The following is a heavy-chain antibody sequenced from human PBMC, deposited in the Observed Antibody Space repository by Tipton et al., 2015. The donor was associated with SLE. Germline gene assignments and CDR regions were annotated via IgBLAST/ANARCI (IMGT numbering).Heavy chain of an antibody. J-gene: IGHJ4*02. CDR2: IYYSGAT. CDR1: GDSIDRNTYY. D-gene: IGHD1-14*01. Sequence: TLSLTCTVSGDSIDRNTYYWGWIRQPPGKGLEWIGNIYYSGATYYNVSLKSRLTISLDTSKNQFSLNLRSVTAADTAMYYCATLNFRAWYFEYWGQGLPVTVSS. V-gene: IGHV4-39*07. CDR3: ATLNFRAWYFEY.